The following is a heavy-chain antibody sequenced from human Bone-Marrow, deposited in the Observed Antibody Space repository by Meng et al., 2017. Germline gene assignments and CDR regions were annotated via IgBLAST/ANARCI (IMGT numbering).Heavy chain of an antibody. CDR3: ARILKQWLVRDGYGMDV. V-gene: IGHV2-26*01. D-gene: IGHD6-19*01. J-gene: IGHJ6*02. CDR2: IFSNDEK. Sequence: ESLKISCTVSGGSISSYYWSWIRQPPGKALEWLAHIFSNDEKSYSTSLKSRLTISKDTSKSQVVLTMTNMDPVDTATYYCARILKQWLVRDGYGMDVWGQGTTVTVSS. CDR1: GGSISSYYW.